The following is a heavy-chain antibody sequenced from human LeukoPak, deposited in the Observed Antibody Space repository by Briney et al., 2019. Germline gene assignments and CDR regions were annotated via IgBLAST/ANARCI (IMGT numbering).Heavy chain of an antibody. D-gene: IGHD3-22*01. CDR2: IWYDGSNK. CDR3: ARDPQYYDSSGYDLL. Sequence: GGSLRLSCAASGFTFSSYGMHWVRQAPGKGLEWVAVIWYDGSNKYYADSVKGRFTISRDNSKNTLYLQMNSLRAEDTAVYYCARDPQYYDSSGYDLLWSQGTLVTVSS. J-gene: IGHJ4*02. V-gene: IGHV3-33*01. CDR1: GFTFSSYG.